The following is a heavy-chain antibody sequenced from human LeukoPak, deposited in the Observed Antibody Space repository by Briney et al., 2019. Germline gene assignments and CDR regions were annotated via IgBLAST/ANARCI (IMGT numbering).Heavy chain of an antibody. CDR2: ISSSSSTI. CDR1: GFTFSSYS. J-gene: IGHJ4*02. CDR3: ARSSGSRDY. V-gene: IGHV3-48*01. Sequence: GGSLRLSCAASGFTFSSYSMNWVRQAPGKGLEWVSYISSSSSTIYYADSVKGRFTISRDNAKNSLYLQMNSLRAEDTAVYYCARSSGSRDYWGQGTLVTVSS. D-gene: IGHD1-26*01.